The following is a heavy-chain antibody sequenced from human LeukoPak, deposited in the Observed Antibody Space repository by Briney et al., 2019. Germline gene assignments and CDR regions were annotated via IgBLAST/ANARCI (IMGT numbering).Heavy chain of an antibody. V-gene: IGHV3-66*02. Sequence: PGGSLRLSCAASGFIVSSNYMSWVRQAPGKGLEWVSVIYSGGSTYYADSVKGRFTTSRDNSKNTLYLQMNSLRAEDTAVYYCARGGSSHPFDPWGQGTLVTVPS. CDR1: GFIVSSNY. J-gene: IGHJ5*02. CDR3: ARGGSSHPFDP. D-gene: IGHD6-13*01. CDR2: IYSGGST.